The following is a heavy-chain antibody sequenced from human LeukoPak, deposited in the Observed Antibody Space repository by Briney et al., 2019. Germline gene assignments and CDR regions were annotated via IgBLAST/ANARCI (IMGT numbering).Heavy chain of an antibody. D-gene: IGHD4-23*01. CDR3: ANDIGGQSFYYSYGMDV. V-gene: IGHV3-23*01. J-gene: IGHJ6*02. Sequence: GGSLRLSCAASGFTFSSYAMSWVRQAPGKGLEWVSGICGSGGSTYYADSVKGRFTISKDNSKNTLSLQLNSLRAEDTAVYYCANDIGGQSFYYSYGMDVWGRGTTVTVSS. CDR2: ICGSGGST. CDR1: GFTFSSYA.